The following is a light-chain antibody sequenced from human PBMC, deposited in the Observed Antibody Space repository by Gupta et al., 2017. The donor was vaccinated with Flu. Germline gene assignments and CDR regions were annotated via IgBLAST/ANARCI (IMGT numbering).Light chain of an antibody. CDR3: QQYESSPIT. Sequence: EVVLTQSPGTLSLSPGERATLSCRASQSVDSHLAWHQQKPGQAPRLLILGASSRAAAIPDRFSGSGSGTELTVTISRLEPEDIAVYCCQQYESSPITFGPGTQVEIK. CDR2: GAS. V-gene: IGKV3-20*01. CDR1: QSVDSH. J-gene: IGKJ5*01.